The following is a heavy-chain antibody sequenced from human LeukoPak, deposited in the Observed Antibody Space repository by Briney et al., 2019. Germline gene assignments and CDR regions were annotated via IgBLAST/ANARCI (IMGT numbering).Heavy chain of an antibody. Sequence: ASVTVSFTSSVYTFTIYGISWVSRARGQGPEGMGWIKPYNGNTNYALNVQGRVTITTDTSTSTSYLELRSLRSDDTAIYYCAREIYGRFDYWGQGTLLTVSS. D-gene: IGHD4-17*01. CDR2: IKPYNGNT. J-gene: IGHJ4*02. CDR3: AREIYGRFDY. V-gene: IGHV1-18*01. CDR1: VYTFTIYG.